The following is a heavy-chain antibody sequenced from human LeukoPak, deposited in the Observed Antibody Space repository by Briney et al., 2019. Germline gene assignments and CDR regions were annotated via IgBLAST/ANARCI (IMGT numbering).Heavy chain of an antibody. V-gene: IGHV4-59*01. CDR1: GGSISTYY. CDR2: IYYSGTT. Sequence: SETLSLTCTVSGGSISTYYWNWIRQPPGKGLEWIGYIYYSGTTNYNPSLKSRVSMSVDTSKNQFSLKLSSVTAADTAVYYCARSRDILTGYHFDYWGQGTLVTVSS. CDR3: ARSRDILTGYHFDY. D-gene: IGHD3-9*01. J-gene: IGHJ4*02.